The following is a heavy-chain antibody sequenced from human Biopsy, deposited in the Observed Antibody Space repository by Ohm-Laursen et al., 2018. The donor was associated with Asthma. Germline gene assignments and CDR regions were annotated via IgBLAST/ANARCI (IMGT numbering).Heavy chain of an antibody. CDR1: GYTFNSAG. CDR2: ISVYNGNT. D-gene: IGHD3-10*01. CDR3: ARAVDYSHYYGIDV. V-gene: IGHV1-18*01. Sequence: GASVKVSCKTSGYTFNSAGITWVRQAHGQGLEWMGWISVYNGNTKVAQKLQDRVTMITDTSTSTAYMELRSLRSDDTAVYFCARAVDYSHYYGIDVWGQGTTVTVS. J-gene: IGHJ6*02.